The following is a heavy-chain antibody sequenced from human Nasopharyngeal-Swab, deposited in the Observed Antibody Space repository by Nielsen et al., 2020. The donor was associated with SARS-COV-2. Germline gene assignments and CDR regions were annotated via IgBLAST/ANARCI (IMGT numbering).Heavy chain of an antibody. D-gene: IGHD3-3*01. V-gene: IGHV3-7*01. Sequence: GESLKISCAASGFDFSTFWMAWVRQAPGKGLEWVASIKQDGQEKFYVDSVKGRFTISRDDAKNSLSLQMNSLRVEDTAVYYCARPLWSGYIWGQGTLVTVPS. CDR1: GFDFSTFW. J-gene: IGHJ4*02. CDR3: ARPLWSGYI. CDR2: IKQDGQEK.